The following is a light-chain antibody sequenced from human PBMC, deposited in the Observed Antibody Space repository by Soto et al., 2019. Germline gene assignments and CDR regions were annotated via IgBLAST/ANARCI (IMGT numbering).Light chain of an antibody. CDR1: QTISNW. CDR2: DAS. J-gene: IGKJ1*01. V-gene: IGKV1-5*01. CDR3: QQYNTYST. Sequence: DIQMTQSPSTLSASVGDRVTITCRASQTISNWLAWYQQKPGKAPNLLIYDASSLQSGVPSRFSGSGSGTEFTLTISSLQPDDFATYYCQQYNTYSTFGRGTKVDI.